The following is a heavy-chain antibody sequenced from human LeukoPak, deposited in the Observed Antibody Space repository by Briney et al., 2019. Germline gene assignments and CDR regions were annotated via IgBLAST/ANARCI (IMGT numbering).Heavy chain of an antibody. Sequence: SETLSLTCTVSGGSISSGGYYWSWIRQPPGKGLEWIGYIYHSGSTYCNPSLKSRVTISVDRSKNQFSLKLSSVTAADTAVYYCASSLKGDYWGQGTLVTVSS. V-gene: IGHV4-30-2*01. CDR1: GGSISSGGYY. J-gene: IGHJ4*02. CDR3: ASSLKGDY. CDR2: IYHSGST.